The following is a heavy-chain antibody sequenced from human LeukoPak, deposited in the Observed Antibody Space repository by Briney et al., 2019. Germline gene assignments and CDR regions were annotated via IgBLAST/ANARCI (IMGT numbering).Heavy chain of an antibody. J-gene: IGHJ4*02. CDR1: GYSFTGYG. D-gene: IGHD3-22*01. V-gene: IGHV1-18*01. CDR3: ARDCDRSGYYCY. Sequence: DSVKVSCKASGYSFTGYGISWVRQAPGQGLEWMGWISAYNGNTNYAQKLQGRVTMTTDTSTSTAYMELRSLRSDDTAVYYCARDCDRSGYYCYWGQGTLVTVSS. CDR2: ISAYNGNT.